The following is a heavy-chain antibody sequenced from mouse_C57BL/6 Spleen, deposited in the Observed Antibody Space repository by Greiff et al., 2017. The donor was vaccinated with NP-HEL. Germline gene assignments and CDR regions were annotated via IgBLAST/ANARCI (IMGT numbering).Heavy chain of an antibody. Sequence: QVQLKQSGPGLVQPSQSLSITCTVSGFSLTSYGVHWVRQSPGKGLEWLGVIWSGGSTDDNAAFISRLSISKDNSKSQVFFKMNSLQADDTAIYYCARSYGYDAWFAYWGQGTLVTVSA. CDR2: IWSGGST. CDR3: ARSYGYDAWFAY. V-gene: IGHV2-2*01. J-gene: IGHJ3*01. CDR1: GFSLTSYG. D-gene: IGHD2-2*01.